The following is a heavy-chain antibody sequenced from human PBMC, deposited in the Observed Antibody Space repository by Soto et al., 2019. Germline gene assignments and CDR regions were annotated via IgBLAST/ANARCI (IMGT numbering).Heavy chain of an antibody. CDR1: GFTFSSYA. CDR3: ARGDY. J-gene: IGHJ4*02. CDR2: ISSNGGST. Sequence: GGSLRLSCAASGFTFSSYAMHWVRQAPGKGLEYVSAISSNGGSTYYANSVKGRFTISRDNSKNTRYLQMGSLRAEDMAVYYCARGDYWGQGTLVTVSS. V-gene: IGHV3-64*01.